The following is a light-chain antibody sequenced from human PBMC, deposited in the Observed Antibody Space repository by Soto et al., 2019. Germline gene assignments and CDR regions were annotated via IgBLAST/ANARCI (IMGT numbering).Light chain of an antibody. J-gene: IGKJ4*01. V-gene: IGKV1-13*02. CDR2: DAS. CDR3: LQFNSYPLT. Sequence: AIQLTQSPSSLSASVGDRVTITCRASQGISSALAWYQQKPGKAPKLMIYDASSLESAVPSRFSGSGSWTDFTLTISSLQPEDFATYYCLQFNSYPLTFGGGTKVEIK. CDR1: QGISSA.